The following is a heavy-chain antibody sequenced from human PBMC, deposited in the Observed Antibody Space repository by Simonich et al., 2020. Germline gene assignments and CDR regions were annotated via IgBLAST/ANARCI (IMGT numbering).Heavy chain of an antibody. Sequence: EVQLVESGGGLVKPGGSLRLSCAASGFTFSSYSMNWVRQAPGKGLEWVSSISSSSSYIYYADSVKGRFTISRDNAKNSLDLQMNSLRAEDTAVYYCARGIVGASGAFDIWGQGTMVTVSS. D-gene: IGHD1-26*01. CDR3: ARGIVGASGAFDI. V-gene: IGHV3-21*01. CDR2: ISSSSSYI. J-gene: IGHJ3*02. CDR1: GFTFSSYS.